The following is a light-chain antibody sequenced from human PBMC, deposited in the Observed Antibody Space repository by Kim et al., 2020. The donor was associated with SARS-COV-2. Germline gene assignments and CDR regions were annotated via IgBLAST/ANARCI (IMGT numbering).Light chain of an antibody. CDR2: QDT. CDR1: RLGQKY. J-gene: IGLJ2*01. Sequence: SYELTQPPSVSVSPGQTASITCSGARLGQKYVCWYQQNPGQSPEVVIYQDTKRPSGIPERFSGSNSGNTATLTISGTRDVDEADYYCQVWDSTTTVFGGGTQLTVL. V-gene: IGLV3-1*01. CDR3: QVWDSTTTV.